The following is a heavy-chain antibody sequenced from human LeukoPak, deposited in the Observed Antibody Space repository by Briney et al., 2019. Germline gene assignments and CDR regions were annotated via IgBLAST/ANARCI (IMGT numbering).Heavy chain of an antibody. CDR1: GFTFSSCS. D-gene: IGHD1-26*01. Sequence: GGSLRLSCAASGFTFSSCSMNWVRQAPRKGLEWVSYISSSSSTIYYADSVKGRFTISRDNAKNSLYLQMNSLRAEDTAVYYCARAHPGWEYWGQGTLVTVSS. CDR3: ARAHPGWEY. J-gene: IGHJ4*02. CDR2: ISSSSSTI. V-gene: IGHV3-48*01.